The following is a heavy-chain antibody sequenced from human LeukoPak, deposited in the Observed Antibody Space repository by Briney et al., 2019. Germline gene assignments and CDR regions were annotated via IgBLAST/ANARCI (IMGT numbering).Heavy chain of an antibody. D-gene: IGHD1-26*01. CDR1: GFVLSRFW. J-gene: IGHJ1*01. Sequence: GGSLRLSCAASGFVLSRFWMHWVRQVPGKGLERVSRLNEDGRITTYADSVQGRFIISRDNSKNTLYLQMYSLRAEDTALYYCARDLGGIAGSWGQGTWVTVSS. V-gene: IGHV3-74*01. CDR3: ARDLGGIAGS. CDR2: LNEDGRIT.